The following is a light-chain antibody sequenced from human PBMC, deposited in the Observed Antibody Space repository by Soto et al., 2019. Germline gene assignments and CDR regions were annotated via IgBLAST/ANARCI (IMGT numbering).Light chain of an antibody. Sequence: QSALTQPASVSGSPGQSITISCTGTNSDIGAFDYVSWYQHHPGKAPRLLIYDVNNWPSGVPDRFSGSKSGNTASLTISGLQAEDEAVYYCSSYTTTTPVVFGGGTHLTVL. CDR1: NSDIGAFDY. V-gene: IGLV2-14*03. J-gene: IGLJ2*01. CDR2: DVN. CDR3: SSYTTTTPVV.